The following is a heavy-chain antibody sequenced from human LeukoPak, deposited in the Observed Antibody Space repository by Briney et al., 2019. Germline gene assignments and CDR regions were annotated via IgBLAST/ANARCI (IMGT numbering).Heavy chain of an antibody. CDR1: GFTFSSYE. V-gene: IGHV3-48*03. J-gene: IGHJ6*03. Sequence: GGSLRLSCAASGFTFSSYEMNWVRQAPGKGLEWVSYISSSGSTMYYADSVKGRFTISRDNAKNSLYVQMNSLRAEDTAVYYCARGVPGYCSGTSCYKDYYYMDVWGKGTKVPVSS. CDR2: ISSSGSTM. D-gene: IGHD2-2*02. CDR3: ARGVPGYCSGTSCYKDYYYMDV.